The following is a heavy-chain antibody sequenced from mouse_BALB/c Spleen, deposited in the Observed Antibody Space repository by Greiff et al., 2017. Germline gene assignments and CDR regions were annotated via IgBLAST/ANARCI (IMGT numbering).Heavy chain of an antibody. V-gene: IGHV1-15*01. CDR3: GTTGD. CDR1: GYTFTDYE. CDR2: IDPETGGT. J-gene: IGHJ2*01. Sequence: VQRVESGAELVRPGASVTLSCKASGYTFTDYEMHWVKQTPVHGLEWIGAIDPETGGTAYNQKFKGKATLTADKSSSTAYMELRSLTSEDSAVYYCGTTGDWGQGTTLTVSS. D-gene: IGHD1-1*01.